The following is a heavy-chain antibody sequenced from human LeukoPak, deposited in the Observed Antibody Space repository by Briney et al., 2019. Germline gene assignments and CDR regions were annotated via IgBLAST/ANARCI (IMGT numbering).Heavy chain of an antibody. D-gene: IGHD3-9*01. CDR1: GGSISSYY. CDR2: IYYSGST. V-gene: IGHV4-59*01. J-gene: IGHJ3*02. Sequence: SETLSLTCTVSGGSISSYYWSWIRQPPGKGLEWIGYIYYSGSTNYNPSLKSRVTISVDTSKNQFSLKLSSVTAADTAVYYCARVGYDILTRYYRDAFDIWGKGQWSPSLQ. CDR3: ARVGYDILTRYYRDAFDI.